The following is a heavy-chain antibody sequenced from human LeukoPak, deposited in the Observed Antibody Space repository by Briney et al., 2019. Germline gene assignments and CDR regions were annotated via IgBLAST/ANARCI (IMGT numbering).Heavy chain of an antibody. Sequence: PSETLSLTCAVYGGSFSGYYWSWIRQPPGKGLEWIGEINHSGSTNYNPSLKSRVTISVDTPKNQFSLKLSSVTAADTAVYYCARLPNCNSTRCYRGAFDYWGQGTLVTVSS. J-gene: IGHJ4*02. V-gene: IGHV4-34*01. CDR3: ARLPNCNSTRCYRGAFDY. D-gene: IGHD2/OR15-2a*01. CDR2: INHSGST. CDR1: GGSFSGYY.